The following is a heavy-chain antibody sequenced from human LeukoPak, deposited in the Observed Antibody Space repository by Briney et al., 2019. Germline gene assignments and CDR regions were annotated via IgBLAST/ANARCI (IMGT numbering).Heavy chain of an antibody. Sequence: GGSLRLSCAASGFTFSSYWMSWVRQAPGKGLEWVGNIKQDGSEKYYVDSVKGRFTISRDNAKNSLYLQMNSLRAEDTAVYYCARAPLANYYYYYMDVWGKGTTVTVSS. CDR3: ARAPLANYYYYYMDV. V-gene: IGHV3-7*01. J-gene: IGHJ6*03. D-gene: IGHD3-3*02. CDR2: IKQDGSEK. CDR1: GFTFSSYW.